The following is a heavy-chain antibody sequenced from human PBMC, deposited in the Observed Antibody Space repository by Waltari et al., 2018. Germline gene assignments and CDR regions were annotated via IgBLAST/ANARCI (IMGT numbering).Heavy chain of an antibody. D-gene: IGHD2-15*01. J-gene: IGHJ3*02. Sequence: QLQLQESGPGLVKSSETLSLTCAVSGCSIRRSAYSWVWLRQPPGKELEWIGSIYPSGDTYYHASLESRVRVSVDRSSNHFSMTLSSVTAADTAVYYCARRGDWLPLDAFDIWGQGTVVTVSS. CDR2: IYPSGDT. V-gene: IGHV4-39*02. CDR3: ARRGDWLPLDAFDI. CDR1: GCSIRRSAYS.